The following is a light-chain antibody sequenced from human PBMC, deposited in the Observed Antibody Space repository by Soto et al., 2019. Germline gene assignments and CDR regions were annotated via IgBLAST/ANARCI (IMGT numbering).Light chain of an antibody. CDR1: QSVLISSSNKNY. Sequence: IVMTQSPDSLAVSLGERATINCKSSQSVLISSSNKNYLGWYQQKPGQPPKLLISWASTRESGVPDRFSGSGSGTDFTRTISSLQAEDVAVEYGPHRGTVGQGTKLEIK. CDR3: PHRGT. V-gene: IGKV4-1*01. J-gene: IGKJ2*01. CDR2: WAS.